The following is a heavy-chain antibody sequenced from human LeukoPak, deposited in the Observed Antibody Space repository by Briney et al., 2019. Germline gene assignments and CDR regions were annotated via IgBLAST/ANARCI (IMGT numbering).Heavy chain of an antibody. CDR3: ARGEGYCSGGSCYYYGMDV. J-gene: IGHJ6*04. CDR1: GYTFTSYY. D-gene: IGHD2-15*01. V-gene: IGHV1-46*01. CDR2: INPSGGRT. Sequence: ASVKVSCKASGYTFTSYYMHWVRQSPGQGLEWMGIINPSGGRTSYAQKFHGRVTMTRDTSTSTVYMELSSLRCEDTAGYYCARGEGYCSGGSCYYYGMDVWGKGTTVTVSS.